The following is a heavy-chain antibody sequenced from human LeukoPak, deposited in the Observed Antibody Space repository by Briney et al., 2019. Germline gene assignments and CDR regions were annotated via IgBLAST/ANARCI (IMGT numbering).Heavy chain of an antibody. CDR1: GFSFSNYW. J-gene: IGHJ4*02. V-gene: IGHV4-4*02. Sequence: GSLRLSCAASGFSFSNYWMSWIRQPLGKGLEWIGGINHSGSTYYNPSLKSRVTISVDRSRNQFSLKLSSVTAADTAVYYCARPYCSSTSCYNYFDYWGQGTLVTVSS. CDR2: INHSGST. CDR3: ARPYCSSTSCYNYFDY. D-gene: IGHD2-2*02.